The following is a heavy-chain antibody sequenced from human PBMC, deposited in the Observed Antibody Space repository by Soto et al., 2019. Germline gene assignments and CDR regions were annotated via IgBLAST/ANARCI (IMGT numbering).Heavy chain of an antibody. CDR1: GGTFSSYA. CDR2: IIPIFGTA. V-gene: IGHV1-69*06. CDR3: ARRRASDYVWGSYGY. J-gene: IGHJ4*02. Sequence: QVQLVQSGAEVKKPGSSVKVSCTASGGTFSSYAISWVRQAPGQGREWMGGIIPIFGTANYAQKFQGRVTITADKSTSTDYMELSSLRSEDTAVYYCARRRASDYVWGSYGYWGQGTLVTVSS. D-gene: IGHD3-16*01.